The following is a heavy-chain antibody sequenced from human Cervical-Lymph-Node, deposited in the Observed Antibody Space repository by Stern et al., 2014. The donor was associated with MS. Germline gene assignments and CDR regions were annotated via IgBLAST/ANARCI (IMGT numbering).Heavy chain of an antibody. V-gene: IGHV2-5*02. J-gene: IGHJ5*02. CDR1: GFSLSTSGVG. CDR3: AHSLLGPSRRWFDP. CDR2: MYGDDDK. Sequence: QVTLRESGPTLVKPTQTLTLTCTFSGFSLSTSGVGVGWIRQPPGKALEWLALMYGDDDKRYSPSLKSRLTITKDTSKNQVVLTMTNMDPVDTATYYCAHSLLGPSRRWFDPWGQGTLVTVSS. D-gene: IGHD7-27*01.